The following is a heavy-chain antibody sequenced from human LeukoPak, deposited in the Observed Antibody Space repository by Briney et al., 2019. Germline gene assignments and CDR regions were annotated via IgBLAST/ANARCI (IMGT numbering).Heavy chain of an antibody. CDR2: IRYDKSKK. J-gene: IGHJ4*02. CDR3: TKPIPGVAAAGDY. V-gene: IGHV3-30*02. Sequence: GGSLRLSCAASGFTFSSYGMLWVRQAPGKGLEWVAYIRYDKSKKEYTDSVKGRFTISRDNSKNTLYLQMNSLRAENTAVYYCTKPIPGVAAAGDYWGQGTLVTVSS. D-gene: IGHD6-13*01. CDR1: GFTFSSYG.